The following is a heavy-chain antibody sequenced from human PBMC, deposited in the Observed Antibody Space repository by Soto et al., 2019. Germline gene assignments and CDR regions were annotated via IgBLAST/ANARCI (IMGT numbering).Heavy chain of an antibody. CDR2: IYYSGST. Sequence: PSETLSLTCTVSGGSISSSSYYWGWNRQPPGKGMEWIGSIYYSGSTYDNPSPKSRVTISVDTSKNQFSLKLSSVTAADTAVYYCARQARDFWSGYQPVYYFDYWGQGTLVTVSS. D-gene: IGHD3-3*01. V-gene: IGHV4-39*01. CDR3: ARQARDFWSGYQPVYYFDY. CDR1: GGSISSSSYY. J-gene: IGHJ4*02.